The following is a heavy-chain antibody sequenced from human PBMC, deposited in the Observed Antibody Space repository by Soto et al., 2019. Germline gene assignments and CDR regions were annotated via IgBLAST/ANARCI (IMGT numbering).Heavy chain of an antibody. CDR2: IWYDGSHK. CDR3: ARDKTRAIVRIYYGIDV. J-gene: IGHJ6*02. Sequence: QVQLVESGGGVVHPGRSLRLSCAASGFTFSSYGMHWVRQAPGKGLEWVAVIWYDGSHKYYADSVKGRFTISRDNSKNALNLQMNRRRAEDKAVYYCARDKTRAIVRIYYGIDVWGQGIMVTVAS. CDR1: GFTFSSYG. D-gene: IGHD3-22*01. V-gene: IGHV3-30*19.